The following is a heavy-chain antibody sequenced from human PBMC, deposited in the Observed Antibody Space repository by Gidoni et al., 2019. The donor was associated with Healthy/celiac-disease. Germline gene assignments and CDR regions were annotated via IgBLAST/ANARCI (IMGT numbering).Heavy chain of an antibody. CDR2: INSDGSST. CDR1: GCTFRSYW. Sequence: EVQLVESGGGLVQPGGSLRLSCAASGCTFRSYWLHWVRQAPGKGLVWVSRINSDGSSTSYADSVKGRFTISRDNAKNTLYLQMNSLRAEDTAVYYCARVTIFGVVIDAFDIWGQGTMVTVSS. CDR3: ARVTIFGVVIDAFDI. V-gene: IGHV3-74*01. J-gene: IGHJ3*02. D-gene: IGHD3-3*01.